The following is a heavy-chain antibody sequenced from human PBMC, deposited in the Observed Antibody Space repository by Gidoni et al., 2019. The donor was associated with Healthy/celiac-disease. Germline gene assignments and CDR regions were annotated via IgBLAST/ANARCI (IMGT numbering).Heavy chain of an antibody. CDR2: IIPIFGTA. CDR3: AREGGIHGHFDY. J-gene: IGHJ4*02. CDR1: GGTFSSYA. Sequence: QVQLVQSGAAVKTPGSSVKVSCKASGGTFSSYAISWVRQAPGQGLEWLGGIIPIFGTANYAQKFQGRVRSTADKSTSTAYMELSSLRSEDTAVYYCAREGGIHGHFDYWGQGTLVTVSS. D-gene: IGHD6-13*01. V-gene: IGHV1-69*06.